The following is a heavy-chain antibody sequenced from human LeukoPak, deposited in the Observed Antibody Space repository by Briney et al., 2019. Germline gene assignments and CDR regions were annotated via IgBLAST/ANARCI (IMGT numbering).Heavy chain of an antibody. CDR2: IYYSGST. CDR3: AREHVRTSGNTLDY. CDR1: GESISGFY. D-gene: IGHD2/OR15-2a*01. V-gene: IGHV4-59*01. Sequence: SETLSLTCTVSGESISGFYWTWIRQPPGKGLEWIGYIYYSGSTNYNPSLKSRVTISVDTSKNQFSLKLSSVTAADTAVYYCAREHVRTSGNTLDYWGPGILVTVSS. J-gene: IGHJ4*02.